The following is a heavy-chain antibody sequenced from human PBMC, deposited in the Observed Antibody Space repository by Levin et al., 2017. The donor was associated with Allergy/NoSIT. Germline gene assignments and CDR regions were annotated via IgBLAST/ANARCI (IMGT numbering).Heavy chain of an antibody. D-gene: IGHD4-17*01. Sequence: SETLSLTCTVSTASISTTVYYWGWIRQPPGKGLEWIGSISYSGSTYYNPSLKSRVSISVDTSKNQFSLRLSSVTAADTAVYYCARQNNLRRLPYQPLFDYWGQGTLVTVSS. CDR2: ISYSGST. J-gene: IGHJ4*02. CDR3: ARQNNLRRLPYQPLFDY. V-gene: IGHV4-39*01. CDR1: TASISTTVYY.